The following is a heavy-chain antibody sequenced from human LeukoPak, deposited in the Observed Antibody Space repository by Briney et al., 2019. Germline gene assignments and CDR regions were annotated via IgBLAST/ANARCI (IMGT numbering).Heavy chain of an antibody. CDR1: GGSFSGYY. D-gene: IGHD3-22*01. Sequence: SETLSLTCAVYGGSFSGYYWSWIRQPPGKGLEWIGEINHSGSTNYNPSLKSRVTISVDKSNQFSLKLSSVTAADTAMYYCAREPNYYDSSGYYYYNWFDPWGQGTLVTVSS. CDR2: INHSGST. J-gene: IGHJ5*02. V-gene: IGHV4-34*01. CDR3: AREPNYYDSSGYYYYNWFDP.